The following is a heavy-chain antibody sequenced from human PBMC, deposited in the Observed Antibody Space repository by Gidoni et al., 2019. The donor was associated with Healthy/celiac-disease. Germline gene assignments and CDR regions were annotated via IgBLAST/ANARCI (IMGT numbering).Heavy chain of an antibody. V-gene: IGHV1-46*01. Sequence: QVQLVQSGAEVKKPGASVKVSCKASGYTFTSYSMHWVRQAPGQGLEWMGIINPSGGSTSYAQKFQGRVTMTRDTSTSTVYMELSSLRSEDTAVYYCATGEIVVVPAAIASYYYYGMDVWGQGTTVTVSS. J-gene: IGHJ6*02. CDR3: ATGEIVVVPAAIASYYYYGMDV. CDR1: GYTFTSYS. CDR2: INPSGGST. D-gene: IGHD2-2*02.